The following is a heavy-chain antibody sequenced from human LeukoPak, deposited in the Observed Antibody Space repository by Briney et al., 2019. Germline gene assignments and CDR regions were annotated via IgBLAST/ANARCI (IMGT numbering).Heavy chain of an antibody. CDR3: ARVDYYGSGSTGPLDY. V-gene: IGHV1-69*13. D-gene: IGHD3-10*01. CDR2: IIPIFGTA. J-gene: IGHJ4*02. CDR1: GGTFSSYA. Sequence: ASVKVSCKASGGTFSSYAISWVRQAPGQGLGWMGGIIPIFGTANYAQKFQGRVTITADESTSTAYMELSSLRSEDTAVYYCARVDYYGSGSTGPLDYWGQGTLVTVSS.